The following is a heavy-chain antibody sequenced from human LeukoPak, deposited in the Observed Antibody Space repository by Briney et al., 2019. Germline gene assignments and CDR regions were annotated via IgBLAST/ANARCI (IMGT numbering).Heavy chain of an antibody. V-gene: IGHV3-48*03. J-gene: IGHJ4*02. Sequence: GGSLRLSCAASGFTFSSYEMNWVRQAPGKGLEWVSYISSSGSTIYYADSVKGRFTISRDNAKNSLYLQMNSLRAEDTAVYYCATNMITFGGVIAKDYWGQGTLVTVSS. CDR2: ISSSGSTI. CDR3: ATNMITFGGVIAKDY. CDR1: GFTFSSYE. D-gene: IGHD3-16*02.